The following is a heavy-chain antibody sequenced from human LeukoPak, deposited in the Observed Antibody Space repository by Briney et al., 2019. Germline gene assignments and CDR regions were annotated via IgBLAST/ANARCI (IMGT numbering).Heavy chain of an antibody. J-gene: IGHJ4*02. Sequence: GGSLRLSCAASEFTFSSYAMSWVRQAPGKGLEWVSAISGSGGSTYYADSVKGRFTISRDNSKNTLYLQMNSLRAEDTAVYYCAKDPEAGIAAPFDYWGQGTLVTVSS. CDR2: ISGSGGST. CDR3: AKDPEAGIAAPFDY. CDR1: EFTFSSYA. D-gene: IGHD6-13*01. V-gene: IGHV3-23*01.